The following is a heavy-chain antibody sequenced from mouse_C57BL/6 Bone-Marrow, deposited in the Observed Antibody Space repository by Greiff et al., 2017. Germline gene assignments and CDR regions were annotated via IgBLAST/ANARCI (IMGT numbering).Heavy chain of an antibody. Sequence: VQLQQPGAELVKPGASVKLSCKASGYTFTSYWMHWVKQRPGQGLEWIGMIHPNSGSTNYNEKFKSKATLTVDKSSSTAYMQLSSLTSEDSAVYYCARLSNRGRAMDYWGQGTSVTVSS. V-gene: IGHV1-64*01. CDR2: IHPNSGST. D-gene: IGHD4-1*01. CDR3: ARLSNRGRAMDY. CDR1: GYTFTSYW. J-gene: IGHJ4*01.